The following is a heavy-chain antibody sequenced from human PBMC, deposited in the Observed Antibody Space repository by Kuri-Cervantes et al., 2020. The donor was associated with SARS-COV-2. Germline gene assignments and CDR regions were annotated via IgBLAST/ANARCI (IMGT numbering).Heavy chain of an antibody. D-gene: IGHD3/OR15-3a*01. V-gene: IGHV4-59*01. Sequence: GSLRLSCTVSGDSITNYYLTWIRQPPGKGLEWIGYVSYNGATAYNPSLKSRVTMSLDTSKNQFSLRLSSVTAADTAVYYCSGRVDFSSVDYWGQGNLVNVSS. CDR3: SGRVDFSSVDY. CDR2: VSYNGAT. CDR1: GDSITNYY. J-gene: IGHJ4*02.